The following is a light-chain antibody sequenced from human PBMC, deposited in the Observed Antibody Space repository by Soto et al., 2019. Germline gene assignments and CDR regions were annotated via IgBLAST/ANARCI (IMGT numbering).Light chain of an antibody. CDR3: FSYAGNSGV. CDR1: SSDVGGYTY. CDR2: DVT. J-gene: IGLJ1*01. V-gene: IGLV2-23*02. Sequence: QSVLTQPASVSGSPGQAITISCTGTSSDVGGYTYVSWYQQHPGKAPKLIIYDVTKRPSGVSNRFSGSKSGNTASLTISGLQAEDEADYSCFSYAGNSGVFGTGTKVTVL.